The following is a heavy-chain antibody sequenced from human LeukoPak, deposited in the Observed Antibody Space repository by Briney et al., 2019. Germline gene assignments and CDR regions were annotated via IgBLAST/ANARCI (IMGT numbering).Heavy chain of an antibody. CDR3: AKDYGGNPFEY. Sequence: PGGSLRLSCAASGINFSSYAMSWVRQAPGKGLEWVSAISPSGRNKYYAESVKGRFTISRDNSKNTLYLQMDSLRAEDTAVYYCAKDYGGNPFEYWGQGTLVTVSS. D-gene: IGHD4-23*01. J-gene: IGHJ4*02. V-gene: IGHV3-23*01. CDR2: ISPSGRNK. CDR1: GINFSSYA.